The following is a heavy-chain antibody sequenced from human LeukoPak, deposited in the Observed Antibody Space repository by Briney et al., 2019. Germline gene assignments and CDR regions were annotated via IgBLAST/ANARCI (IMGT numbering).Heavy chain of an antibody. D-gene: IGHD3-3*01. CDR3: ARDADYDLYYYGMDV. V-gene: IGHV3-21*01. CDR1: GFPFSSYS. J-gene: IGHJ6*02. CDR2: ISSSSSYI. Sequence: GGSLRLSCAAFGFPFSSYSMNWVRQAPGKGLGWVSSISSSSSYIYYADSVKGRFTISRDNAKNSLYVQMNSLRAEDTAVYYCARDADYDLYYYGMDVWGQGTTVTVSS.